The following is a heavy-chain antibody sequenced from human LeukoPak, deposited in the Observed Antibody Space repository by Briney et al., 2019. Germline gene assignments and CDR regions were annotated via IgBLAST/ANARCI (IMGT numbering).Heavy chain of an antibody. J-gene: IGHJ3*02. V-gene: IGHV1-69*13. CDR3: ARDPSSLHYDSSGTTYDAFDI. Sequence: GASVKVSCKASGGTFSSYAISWVRQAPGQGLEWMGRIIPIFGTANYAQKFQGRVTITADESTSTAYMELSSLRSEDTAVYYCARDPSSLHYDSSGTTYDAFDIWGQGTMVTVSS. D-gene: IGHD3-22*01. CDR1: GGTFSSYA. CDR2: IIPIFGTA.